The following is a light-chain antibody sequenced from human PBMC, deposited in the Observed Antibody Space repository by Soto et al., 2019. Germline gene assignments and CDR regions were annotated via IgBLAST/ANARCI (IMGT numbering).Light chain of an antibody. CDR1: ESISDW. CDR2: KAS. Sequence: DIQMTQSPSTLSASVGDRVTITCRASESISDWLAWYQQKPGKAPNLLIQKASTLKSGVPSRFSGSGSGTEFTLTIGSLQPDDFATYYCQQHSNYFWTFGQGTKVEIK. V-gene: IGKV1-5*03. CDR3: QQHSNYFWT. J-gene: IGKJ1*01.